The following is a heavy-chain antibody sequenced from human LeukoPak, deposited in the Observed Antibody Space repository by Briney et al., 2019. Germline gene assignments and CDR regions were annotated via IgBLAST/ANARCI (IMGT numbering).Heavy chain of an antibody. CDR3: ARVPTYYYDSSGYYPFDY. V-gene: IGHV1-2*02. J-gene: IGHJ4*02. CDR2: INLNSGGT. Sequence: GVSVKVSCKASGYTFTGYYMHWVRQAPGQGLEWMGWINLNSGGTNYAQKFQGRVTMTRDTSISTAYMELSRLRSDDTAVYYCARVPTYYYDSSGYYPFDYWGQGTLVTVSS. D-gene: IGHD3-22*01. CDR1: GYTFTGYY.